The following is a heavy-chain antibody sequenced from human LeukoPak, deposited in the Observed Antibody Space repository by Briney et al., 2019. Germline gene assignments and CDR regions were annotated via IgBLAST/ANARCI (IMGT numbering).Heavy chain of an antibody. D-gene: IGHD3-22*01. Sequence: SQTLSLTCTVSGGSISSGGYYWSWIRQHPGKGLEWIGYIYYSGSTYYNPSLKSRVTISVDTSKNQFSLKLSSVTAADTAVYYCARARSYYDSSGYYLSYFDYWGQGTLVTASS. J-gene: IGHJ4*02. CDR2: IYYSGST. CDR1: GGSISSGGYY. CDR3: ARARSYYDSSGYYLSYFDY. V-gene: IGHV4-31*03.